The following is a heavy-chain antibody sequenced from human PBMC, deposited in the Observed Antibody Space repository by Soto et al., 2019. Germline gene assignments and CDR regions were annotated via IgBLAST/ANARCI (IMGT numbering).Heavy chain of an antibody. J-gene: IGHJ4*02. D-gene: IGHD3-16*02. Sequence: ASVKVSCKASGYTFTGYYMHWVRQAPGQGLEWMGWINPNSGGTNYAQKFQGWVTMTRDTSISTAYMELSRLRSDDTAVYYCARGDGRGSYRLDTDYWGQGTLVTVSS. CDR3: ARGDGRGSYRLDTDY. CDR2: INPNSGGT. V-gene: IGHV1-2*04. CDR1: GYTFTGYY.